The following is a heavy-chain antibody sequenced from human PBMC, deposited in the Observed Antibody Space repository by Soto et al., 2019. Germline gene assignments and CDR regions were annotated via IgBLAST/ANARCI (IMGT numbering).Heavy chain of an antibody. CDR3: ARRGSSWPPADYFDY. Sequence: SETLSLTCTVSGGSISSGDYYWSWIRQPPGKGLEWIGYIYYSGSTYNNPSLKSRVTISVDTSKNQFSLKLSSVTAADTAVYYCARRGSSWPPADYFDYWGQGTLVTVSS. CDR1: GGSISSGDYY. D-gene: IGHD6-13*01. CDR2: IYYSGST. V-gene: IGHV4-30-4*01. J-gene: IGHJ4*02.